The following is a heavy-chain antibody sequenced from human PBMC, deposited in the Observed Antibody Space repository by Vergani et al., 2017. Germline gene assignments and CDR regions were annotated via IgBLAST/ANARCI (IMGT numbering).Heavy chain of an antibody. Sequence: QEQLQESGPRLLKPSQTLSLTCSVSVFAINGDDTWWTWIRRSPGQCLEWIGRISSTGTSSSYNPSLGDRPAISLDTSTNQFFLTLTSVTAAYTAISYFARGQWVIEAWGQGTLVTVSS. V-gene: IGHV4-30-4*08. CDR2: ISSTGTSS. CDR1: VFAINGDDTW. J-gene: IGHJ4*02. D-gene: IGHD1-26*01. CDR3: ARGQWVIEA.